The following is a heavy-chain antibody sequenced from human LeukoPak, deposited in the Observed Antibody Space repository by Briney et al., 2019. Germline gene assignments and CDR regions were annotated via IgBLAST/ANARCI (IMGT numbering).Heavy chain of an antibody. CDR2: ISSSSSTI. Sequence: GGSLRLSCAASGFTFSSYSMNWVRQAPGKGREWVSYISSSSSTIYYADSVKGRLTISRDNAKNSLYLQMNSLRAEDTAVYYCATHELKDAFDIWGQGTMVTVSS. J-gene: IGHJ3*02. CDR1: GFTFSSYS. V-gene: IGHV3-48*01. D-gene: IGHD3-10*01. CDR3: ATHELKDAFDI.